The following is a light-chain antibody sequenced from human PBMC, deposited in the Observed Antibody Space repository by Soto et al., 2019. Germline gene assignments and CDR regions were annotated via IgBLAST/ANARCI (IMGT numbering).Light chain of an antibody. CDR3: CSYAGSSTNYV. J-gene: IGLJ1*01. Sequence: QSALTQPASVSGSPGQSITISCTGTSIDVGSYNLVSWYQQHPGKAPKLMIYEVSKRPSGVSNRFSGSKSGNTASLTISGLQAEDEADYYCCSYAGSSTNYVFGTGTKLTVL. CDR2: EVS. CDR1: SIDVGSYNL. V-gene: IGLV2-23*02.